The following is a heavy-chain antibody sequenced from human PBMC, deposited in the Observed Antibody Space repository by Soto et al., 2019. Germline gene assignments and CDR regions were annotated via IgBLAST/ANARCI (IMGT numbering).Heavy chain of an antibody. CDR3: ASDLYSYGRDY. J-gene: IGHJ4*02. V-gene: IGHV4-34*01. CDR1: GGSFSGYY. Sequence: SETLSLTCAVYGGSFSGYYWSWIRQPPGKGLEWIGEINHSGSTNYNPSLKSRVTISVDTSKNQFSLKLSSVTAADTAVYYCASDLYSYGRDYWGQGTLVTVSS. D-gene: IGHD5-18*01. CDR2: INHSGST.